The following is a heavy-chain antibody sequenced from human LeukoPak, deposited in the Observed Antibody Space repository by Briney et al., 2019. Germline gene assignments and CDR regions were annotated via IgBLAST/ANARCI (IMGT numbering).Heavy chain of an antibody. CDR2: INHSGST. J-gene: IGHJ4*02. Sequence: SETLSLTCAVYGGSFSGYYWSWIRQPPGKGLEWIGEINHSGSTNYNPSLKSRVTISVDTSKNQFSLKLSSVTAADTAVYYCARGVAAAGTTSFDYWGQGTLVTVSS. V-gene: IGHV4-34*01. D-gene: IGHD6-13*01. CDR3: ARGVAAAGTTSFDY. CDR1: GGSFSGYY.